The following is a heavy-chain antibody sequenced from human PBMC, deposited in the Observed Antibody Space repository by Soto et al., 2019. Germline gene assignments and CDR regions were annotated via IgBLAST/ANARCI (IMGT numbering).Heavy chain of an antibody. V-gene: IGHV3-74*01. D-gene: IGHD3-22*01. CDR3: ARDPDSSGYYYFDY. CDR2: INSDGTIT. CDR1: GFPFSSYW. J-gene: IGHJ4*02. Sequence: GSLRLSCAASGFPFSSYWMHWVRQAPGKGLMWVSRINSDGTITTYADSVKGRFTIPRDNSKNTLYLQMGSLRAEDMAVYYCARDPDSSGYYYFDYWGQGTLVTVSS.